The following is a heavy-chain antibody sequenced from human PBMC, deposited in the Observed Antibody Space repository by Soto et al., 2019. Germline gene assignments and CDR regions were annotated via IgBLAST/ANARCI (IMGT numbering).Heavy chain of an antibody. Sequence: QVQLVQSGAEEKKPGASVKVSCKASGYTFTGYAMHWVRQAPGQRLEWMGWINAGNGNTKYSQKFQGRVTITRDTSASTAYMELSSLRSEDTAVYYCARAVAVPADLDYWGPGTLVTVSS. CDR3: ARAVAVPADLDY. CDR2: INAGNGNT. J-gene: IGHJ4*02. D-gene: IGHD6-19*01. V-gene: IGHV1-3*05. CDR1: GYTFTGYA.